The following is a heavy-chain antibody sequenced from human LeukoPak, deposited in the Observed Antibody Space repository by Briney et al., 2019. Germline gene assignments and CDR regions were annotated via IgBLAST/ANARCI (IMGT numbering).Heavy chain of an antibody. CDR2: SILIFGAA. CDR3: SRHQHDTAIGQ. Sequence: SVKVSCKASGATFSSYAISWVRQAPGQGLGWMGGSILIFGAATSEQTFPGRGTITTSESTSTAYLELSSMRSEDPAVDYCSRHQHDTAIGQWGQGTLVTVSS. D-gene: IGHD5-18*01. CDR1: GATFSSYA. V-gene: IGHV1-69*05. J-gene: IGHJ4*02.